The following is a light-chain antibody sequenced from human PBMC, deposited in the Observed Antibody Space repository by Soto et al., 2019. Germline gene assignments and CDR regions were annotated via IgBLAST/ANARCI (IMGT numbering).Light chain of an antibody. CDR2: DAS. V-gene: IGKV3-11*01. Sequence: EIVLTQSPATLSLSPGERATLSCRASQSVSSYLAWYQQKPGQAPRLLIYDASNRATGIPARFSGSGSGTDFTLTISSLEPEDFAVYYCQQHSNWLTFGGGTKV. J-gene: IGKJ4*01. CDR3: QQHSNWLT. CDR1: QSVSSY.